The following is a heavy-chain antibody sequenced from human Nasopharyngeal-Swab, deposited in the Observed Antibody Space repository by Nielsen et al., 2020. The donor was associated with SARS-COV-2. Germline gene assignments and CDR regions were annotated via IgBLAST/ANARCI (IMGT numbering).Heavy chain of an antibody. D-gene: IGHD5-24*01. CDR1: GYTFTSYY. Sequence: ASVKVSCKASGYTFTSYYMHWVRQAPGQGLEWMGIINPSGGSTSYAQKFQGRVTMTRDTSTSTVYMELSSLRSEDTAVYYCARDREMATTWGLFGYWGQGTLVTVSS. V-gene: IGHV1-46*01. J-gene: IGHJ4*02. CDR3: ARDREMATTWGLFGY. CDR2: INPSGGST.